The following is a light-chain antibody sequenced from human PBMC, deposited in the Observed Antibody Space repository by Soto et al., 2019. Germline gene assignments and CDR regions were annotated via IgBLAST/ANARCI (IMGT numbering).Light chain of an antibody. Sequence: QSVVTQPPSASGTPGQRVTISCSGRSSNIGSNAVNWYQQFPGMAPKVLIYSNNERPSGVPDRFSGSKSGTSASLAISGLQSEDEADYYCATWDDGLNGWVFGGGTKLTVL. CDR2: SNN. CDR3: ATWDDGLNGWV. V-gene: IGLV1-44*01. J-gene: IGLJ3*02. CDR1: SSNIGSNA.